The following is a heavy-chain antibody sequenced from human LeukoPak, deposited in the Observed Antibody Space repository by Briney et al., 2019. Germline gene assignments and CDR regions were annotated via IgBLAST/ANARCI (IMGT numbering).Heavy chain of an antibody. CDR3: AREGTRRCWGDTFDY. D-gene: IGHD1-14*01. CDR2: VYYSGRT. V-gene: IGHV4-59*01. J-gene: IGHJ4*02. Sequence: PSETLSLTCTVSGGSISNYYWSWLRQSPGKGLEWLGYVYYSGRTTYNPSLKSRVAISVQTSKNQFSLRLNSVDAADTAGYFFAREGTRRCWGDTFDYWGQGTLVTVSS. CDR1: GGSISNYY.